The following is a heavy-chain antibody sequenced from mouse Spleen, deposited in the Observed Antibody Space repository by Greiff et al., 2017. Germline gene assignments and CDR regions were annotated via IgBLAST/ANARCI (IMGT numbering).Heavy chain of an antibody. CDR3: ARRWGLNWEAMDY. Sequence: QVQLQQPGAELVMPGASVKLSCKASGYTFTSYWMHWVKQRPGQGLEWIGEIDPSDSYTNYNQKFKGKATLTVDKSSSTAYMQLSSLTSEDSAVYYCARRWGLNWEAMDYWGQGTSVTVSS. CDR1: GYTFTSYW. D-gene: IGHD4-1*01. V-gene: IGHV1-69*01. CDR2: IDPSDSYT. J-gene: IGHJ4*01.